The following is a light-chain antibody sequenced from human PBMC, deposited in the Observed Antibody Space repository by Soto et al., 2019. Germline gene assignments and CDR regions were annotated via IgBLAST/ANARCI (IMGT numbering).Light chain of an antibody. V-gene: IGKV1-39*01. CDR3: QQSYSTPIT. CDR2: AAS. Sequence: DIQMTQTPSTLSTTAGDRVTITCRASQSISSYLNWYQQKPGKAPKLLIYAASSLQSGVPSRFSGSGSGTDFTLTISSLQPEDFATYYCQQSYSTPITFCQGTLPEIK. CDR1: QSISSY. J-gene: IGKJ5*01.